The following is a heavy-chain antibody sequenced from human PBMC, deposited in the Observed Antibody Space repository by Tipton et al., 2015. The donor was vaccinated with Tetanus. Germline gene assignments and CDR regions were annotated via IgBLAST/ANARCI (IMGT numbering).Heavy chain of an antibody. V-gene: IGHV4-59*02. CDR2: ILYGGGT. J-gene: IGHJ4*02. Sequence: TLSLTCTVSGDSVSGYYWSWIRQPPGKGLEYIGYILYGGGTHYNPSLKSRVTVSADPSQNQFSLKLTSVTAADTAVYYCARIHDFLSGHFDFWGQGTLVAVSS. CDR1: GDSVSGYY. D-gene: IGHD3-3*01. CDR3: ARIHDFLSGHFDF.